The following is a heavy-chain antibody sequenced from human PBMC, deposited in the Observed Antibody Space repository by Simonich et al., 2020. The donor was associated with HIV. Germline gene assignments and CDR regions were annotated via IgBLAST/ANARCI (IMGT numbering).Heavy chain of an antibody. CDR1: GFTFSSYS. CDR3: ARDGRKGSSTSCSDY. Sequence: EVQLVESGGGLVKPGGSLRLSCAASGFTFSSYSMNWVRQAPGKGLEWVSSISSSSSYIYYADPGKGRFTISRDNAKNSLYLQMNSLRAEDTAVYYCARDGRKGSSTSCSDYWGQGTLVTVSS. CDR2: ISSSSSYI. V-gene: IGHV3-21*01. J-gene: IGHJ4*02. D-gene: IGHD2-2*01.